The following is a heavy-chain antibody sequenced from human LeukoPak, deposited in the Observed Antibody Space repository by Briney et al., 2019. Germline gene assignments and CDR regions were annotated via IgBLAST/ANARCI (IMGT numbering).Heavy chain of an antibody. D-gene: IGHD6-13*01. V-gene: IGHV3-9*01. CDR1: GLTFDDYA. CDR3: AKVSSRSSPLDY. CDR2: ISWNSGTL. Sequence: GGSLRLPCVASGLTFDDYAMQWVRQAPGKGLEWVSGISWNSGTLGYADSVKGRFTISRDNAKNSLYLQMNSLRVEDTALYYCAKVSSRSSPLDYWGQGTLVTVSS. J-gene: IGHJ4*02.